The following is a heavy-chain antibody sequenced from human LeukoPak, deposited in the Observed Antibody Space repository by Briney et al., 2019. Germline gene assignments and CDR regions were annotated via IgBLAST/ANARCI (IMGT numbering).Heavy chain of an antibody. CDR2: IIPIFGTA. CDR3: ARGLSSSWLVFDP. CDR1: GGTFSSYA. Sequence: GASVKVSCKASGGTFSSYAISWVRQAPGQGLEWMGGIIPIFGTANYAQKFQGRVTITTDESTSTAYIELSSLRSEDTAVYYCARGLSSSWLVFDPWGQGTLVTVSS. D-gene: IGHD6-13*01. V-gene: IGHV1-69*05. J-gene: IGHJ5*02.